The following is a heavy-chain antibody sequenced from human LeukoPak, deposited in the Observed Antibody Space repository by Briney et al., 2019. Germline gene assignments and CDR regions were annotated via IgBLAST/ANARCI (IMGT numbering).Heavy chain of an antibody. Sequence: ASVKVSCKASGYTFTGYHMHWVRQAPGQGLEWMGRINPNSGDTNYAQNFQGRVTMTRDTSISTAYMELSRLRSDDTAVYYCASPYCSSTSCLFDSGGQGTLVTVSS. CDR1: GYTFTGYH. V-gene: IGHV1-2*06. D-gene: IGHD2-2*01. CDR3: ASPYCSSTSCLFDS. J-gene: IGHJ4*02. CDR2: INPNSGDT.